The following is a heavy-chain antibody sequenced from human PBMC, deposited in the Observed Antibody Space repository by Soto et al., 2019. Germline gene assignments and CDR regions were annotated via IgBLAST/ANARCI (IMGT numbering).Heavy chain of an antibody. Sequence: EVQLVDSGGDVVQPGGSLRLSCAASGFTFSEHFMDCVRQAPGKGLEWVGLVKQKGDKYTTQYAASVRGRFTISRDDSENTLYLQMNTLKIEDTAVYYCIDCGRSAFDSWGQGTLVTVSS. CDR2: VKQKGDKYTT. CDR1: GFTFSEHF. CDR3: IDCGRSAFDS. V-gene: IGHV3-72*01. J-gene: IGHJ4*02. D-gene: IGHD1-26*01.